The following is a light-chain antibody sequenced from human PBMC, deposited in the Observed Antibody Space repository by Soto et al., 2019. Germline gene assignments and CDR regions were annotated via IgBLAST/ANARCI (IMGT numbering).Light chain of an antibody. V-gene: IGKV3-20*01. CDR3: QPYGSSPPTT. CDR1: QSVSSSY. CDR2: GAS. J-gene: IGKJ1*01. Sequence: EIVLTQSPGTLSLSPGERATLSCRASQSVSSSYLAWYQQKPGQAPRLLIYGASSRATGIPDRFSGSGSGTDFTLTISRLEPEDFAVYYCQPYGSSPPTTFGQGTKVEIK.